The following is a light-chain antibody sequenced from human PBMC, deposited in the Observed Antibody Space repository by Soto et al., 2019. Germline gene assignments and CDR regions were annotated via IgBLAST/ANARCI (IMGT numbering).Light chain of an antibody. CDR2: AAS. V-gene: IGKV1-39*01. Sequence: DIQMTQSPSSLPASVGDRVTITCRASQSISSYLNWYQQKPGKAPKLLIYAASSLQSGVPSRFSGSGSGTGFTLTISSLQPEDFATYYCQQSYSTLLTFGGGTKVDIK. J-gene: IGKJ4*01. CDR3: QQSYSTLLT. CDR1: QSISSY.